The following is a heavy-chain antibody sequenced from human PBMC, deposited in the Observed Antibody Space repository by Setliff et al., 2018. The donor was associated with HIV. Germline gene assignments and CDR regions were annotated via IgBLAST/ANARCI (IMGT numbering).Heavy chain of an antibody. V-gene: IGHV4-59*08. Sequence: SETLSLTCTVSGGSINNYYWSWIRQPPGKGLEWIGYIYPNGSPDYPSGNIVYNPSFRSRVTITVDTSKNQISLQLTSVTAEDTALYYCARLPQDWGQGTLVTVSS. CDR1: GGSINNYY. CDR3: ARLPQD. CDR2: IYPNGSP. J-gene: IGHJ4*02.